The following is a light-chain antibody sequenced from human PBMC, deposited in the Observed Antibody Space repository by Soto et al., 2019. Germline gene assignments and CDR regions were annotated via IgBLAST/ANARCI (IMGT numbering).Light chain of an antibody. V-gene: IGKV3-20*01. Sequence: EIGLTQSPGTLSLSPGERATLSCRASQSVSSSYLAWYQQKPGQAPRLLIYGASSRATGIPDRFSGSGSGTDFTLTIRRLEPEDFAVYYCQQYQTFGQGTKVDIK. CDR3: QQYQT. CDR1: QSVSSSY. CDR2: GAS. J-gene: IGKJ1*01.